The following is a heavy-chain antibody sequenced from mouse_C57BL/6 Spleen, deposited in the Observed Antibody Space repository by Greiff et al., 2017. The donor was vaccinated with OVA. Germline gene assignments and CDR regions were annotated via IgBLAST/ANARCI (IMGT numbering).Heavy chain of an antibody. J-gene: IGHJ4*01. CDR2: IRNKANGYTT. CDR3: ARLLRSLYYAMDY. CDR1: GFTFTDYY. Sequence: EVQGVESGGGLVQPGGSLSLSCAASGFTFTDYYMSWVRQPPGKALEWLGFIRNKANGYTTEYSASVKGRFTISRDNSQSILYLQMNALRAEDSATYYCARLLRSLYYAMDYWGQGTSVTVSS. D-gene: IGHD1-1*01. V-gene: IGHV7-3*01.